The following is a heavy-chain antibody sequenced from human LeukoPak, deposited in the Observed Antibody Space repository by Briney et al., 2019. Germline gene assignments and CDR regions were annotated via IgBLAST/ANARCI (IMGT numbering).Heavy chain of an antibody. CDR2: IRQDGSEK. Sequence: GGSLRLSCAASGFTFTSYWMGWVRQAPGKGLEWVANIRQDGSEKYYVDSVKGRFTISRDNAKNSVDLQMNSLRVEDTAVYYCARGIWVAFRGQGALVTVSS. D-gene: IGHD2-15*01. J-gene: IGHJ4*02. CDR1: GFTFTSYW. V-gene: IGHV3-7*01. CDR3: ARGIWVAF.